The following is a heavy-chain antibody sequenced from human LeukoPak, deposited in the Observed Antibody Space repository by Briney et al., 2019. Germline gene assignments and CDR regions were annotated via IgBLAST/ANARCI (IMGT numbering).Heavy chain of an antibody. Sequence: GASVKVSCRASGYTFTGYYIHWVRQAPGQGLEWMGWINPNSGGTNYAQKFQGWVTMTRDTSISTAYMELSRLRSDDTAVYYCARGEIGVTHGLLVDGPFDYWGQGTLVTVSS. D-gene: IGHD2-21*02. CDR3: ARGEIGVTHGLLVDGPFDY. CDR2: INPNSGGT. V-gene: IGHV1-2*04. J-gene: IGHJ4*02. CDR1: GYTFTGYY.